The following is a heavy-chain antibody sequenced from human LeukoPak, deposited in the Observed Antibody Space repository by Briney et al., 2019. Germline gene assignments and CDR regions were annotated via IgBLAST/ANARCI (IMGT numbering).Heavy chain of an antibody. CDR2: INFGDSYT. Sequence: GGSLRLSCAASGFTFSDYYMTWIRQAPGKGLEWISHINFGDSYTNYAASVKGRFTISRDNAKNSLYLQMNSLRAEDTALYYCARVALHAFDIWGQGTMVTVSS. CDR3: ARVALHAFDI. J-gene: IGHJ3*02. CDR1: GFTFSDYY. V-gene: IGHV3-11*05.